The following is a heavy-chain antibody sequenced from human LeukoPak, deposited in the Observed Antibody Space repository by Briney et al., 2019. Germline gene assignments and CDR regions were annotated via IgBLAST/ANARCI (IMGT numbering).Heavy chain of an antibody. CDR2: IYTSGST. CDR1: GGSISSYY. CDR3: ARDYDILTGTNWFDP. J-gene: IGHJ5*02. Sequence: SETLSLTCTVSGGSISSYYWSWIRQPAGKGLERIGRIYTSGSTNYNPSLKSRVTMSVDTSKNQFSLKLSSVTAADTAVYYCARDYDILTGTNWFDPWGQGTLVTVSS. V-gene: IGHV4-4*07. D-gene: IGHD3-9*01.